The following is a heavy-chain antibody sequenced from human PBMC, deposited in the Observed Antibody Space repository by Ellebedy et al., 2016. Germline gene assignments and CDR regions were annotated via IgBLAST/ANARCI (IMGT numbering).Heavy chain of an antibody. Sequence: SETLSLXXGVSGGSISSYNWWSWIRQPPGKGLEWIGEIYHSGSTYYNPSLKSRVTISVDRSKNQFSLKLSSVTAADTAVYYCARVNFSAALHYWYFDLWGRGTLDTVSS. CDR2: IYHSGST. CDR3: ARVNFSAALHYWYFDL. J-gene: IGHJ2*01. CDR1: GGSISSYNW. D-gene: IGHD6-13*01. V-gene: IGHV4-4*02.